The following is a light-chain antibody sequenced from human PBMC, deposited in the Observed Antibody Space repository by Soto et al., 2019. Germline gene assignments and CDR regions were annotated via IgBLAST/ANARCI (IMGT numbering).Light chain of an antibody. CDR3: LQYNSHSWT. J-gene: IGKJ1*01. CDR1: QSISSW. V-gene: IGKV1-5*03. Sequence: DIPMTQSPSTLSASVGDRVTITCRASQSISSWLAWYQHKPGKAPKLLIYKASSLESGVPSRLSGSGSGTEFTLTISTLQPEDFASYYCLQYNSHSWTFGQETKVEMK. CDR2: KAS.